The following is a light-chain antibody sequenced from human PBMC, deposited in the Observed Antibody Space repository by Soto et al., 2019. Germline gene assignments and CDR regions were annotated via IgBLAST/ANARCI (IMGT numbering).Light chain of an antibody. CDR3: QHLNTYPLT. Sequence: DIQLTQSPSFLSASVGDRVTITCRASQGISSFLAWYQQKPGKAPNLLISGASKLRTGVPSRFSGGGSGTEFTLTISSLQPEDFATYYCQHLNTYPLTFGGGTKVEI. CDR2: GAS. V-gene: IGKV1-9*01. CDR1: QGISSF. J-gene: IGKJ4*01.